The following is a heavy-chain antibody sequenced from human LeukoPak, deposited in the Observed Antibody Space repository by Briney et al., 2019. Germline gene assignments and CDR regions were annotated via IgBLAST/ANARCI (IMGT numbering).Heavy chain of an antibody. D-gene: IGHD3-22*01. Sequence: GGSLRLSCAASGFTFSSYSMNWVRQAPGKGLEWVSSISSSSSYIYYADSVKGRFTISRDSAKNSLYLQMNSLRAEDTAVYYCARVPREIYYYEGLFDYWGQGTLVTVSS. CDR2: ISSSSSYI. CDR1: GFTFSSYS. V-gene: IGHV3-21*01. J-gene: IGHJ4*02. CDR3: ARVPREIYYYEGLFDY.